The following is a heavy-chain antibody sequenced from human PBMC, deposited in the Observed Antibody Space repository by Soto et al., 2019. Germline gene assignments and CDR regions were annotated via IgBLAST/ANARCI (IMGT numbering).Heavy chain of an antibody. D-gene: IGHD1-1*01. J-gene: IGHJ4*02. Sequence: QVQLVESGGGVVQPGRSLRLSCAASGFTFSSYGMHWVRQAPGKGLEWVAVIWYDGSNKYYADSVKGRFTISRDNSKNTLYLQMNRLRAEDTAVYYCARGSPRNTAFDYWGQGTLVNVSS. V-gene: IGHV3-33*01. CDR3: ARGSPRNTAFDY. CDR2: IWYDGSNK. CDR1: GFTFSSYG.